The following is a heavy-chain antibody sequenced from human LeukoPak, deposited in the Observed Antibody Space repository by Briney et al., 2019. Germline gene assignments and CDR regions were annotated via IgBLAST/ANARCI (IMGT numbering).Heavy chain of an antibody. CDR2: IYYSGSN. D-gene: IGHD3-22*01. J-gene: IGHJ5*02. CDR3: ARHNGVIRQRGYNWFDP. CDR1: GGSISSSSYY. Sequence: SGTLSLTCTVSGGSISSSSYYWGWIRQPPGKGLEWIGSIYYSGSNYYNPSLKSRVTISVDTSKNQFSLKLSSVAAADTAVYYCARHNGVIRQRGYNWFDPWGRGTLVTVSS. V-gene: IGHV4-39*01.